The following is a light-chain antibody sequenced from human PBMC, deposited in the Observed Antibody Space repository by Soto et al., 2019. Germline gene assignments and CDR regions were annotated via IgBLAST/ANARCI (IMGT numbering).Light chain of an antibody. CDR3: CSYTITSTLFV. Sequence: QSVLTQPASVSGYPGQSITSTCTGSSRDVGGYNYVSWFQYHPGRAPKLLIYEVNDRPSGISNRFSGSKSGNTASLTISGLLPEDEADYFCCSYTITSTLFVFGTGTKVTVL. CDR2: EVN. V-gene: IGLV2-14*01. J-gene: IGLJ1*01. CDR1: SRDVGGYNY.